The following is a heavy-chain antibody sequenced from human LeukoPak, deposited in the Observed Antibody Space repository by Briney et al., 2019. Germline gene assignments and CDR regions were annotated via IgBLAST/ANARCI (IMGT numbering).Heavy chain of an antibody. Sequence: PGESLKISCKGSGYTFTTHYMEWVRQAPGQGLEWMGIINPSDGSTSYTQKFQGRVTMTRDTSTSTVYMELSSLRSEDTAMYYCARSIVLMTPPDYWGQGTLVTVSS. CDR3: ARSIVLMTPPDY. CDR1: GYTFTTHY. V-gene: IGHV1-46*01. CDR2: INPSDGST. J-gene: IGHJ4*02. D-gene: IGHD3-22*01.